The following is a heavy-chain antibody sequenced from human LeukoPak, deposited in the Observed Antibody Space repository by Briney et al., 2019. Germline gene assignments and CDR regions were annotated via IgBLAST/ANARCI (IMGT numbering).Heavy chain of an antibody. J-gene: IGHJ4*02. CDR2: ISYDGGNT. V-gene: IGHV3-30-3*01. D-gene: IGHD1-1*01. Sequence: PGRSLRLSCAASGFTFSSNAIHWVRQAPGKGLEWVAEISYDGGNTYYADYVKGRFTISRDNSKNTLYLQMNSLRAEDTAVYYCAKEGTGIHFDYWGQGTLVTVSS. CDR3: AKEGTGIHFDY. CDR1: GFTFSSNA.